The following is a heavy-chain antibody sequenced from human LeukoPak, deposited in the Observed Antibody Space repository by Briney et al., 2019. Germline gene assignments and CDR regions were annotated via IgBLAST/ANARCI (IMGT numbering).Heavy chain of an antibody. CDR2: INHSGST. CDR3: ARDRRIVGASNWFDP. V-gene: IGHV4-34*01. Sequence: TSETLSLTCAVYGGSFSGYYWSWIRQPPGKGLEWIGEINHSGSTNYNPSLKSRVTISVDTSKNQFSLKLSSVTAADTAVYYCARDRRIVGASNWFDPWGQGTLVTVSS. D-gene: IGHD1-26*01. CDR1: GGSFSGYY. J-gene: IGHJ5*02.